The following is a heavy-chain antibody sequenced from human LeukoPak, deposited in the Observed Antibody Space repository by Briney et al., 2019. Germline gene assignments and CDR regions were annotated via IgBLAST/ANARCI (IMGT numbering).Heavy chain of an antibody. CDR3: ARGHDWAFDL. Sequence: GSLRLSCEGSGFPFASYVMSWVRQAPGKGLEWIAYINHDAEMIFYPDFVKGRFTISRDNAKKSLYLQMNALRYEDTAIYYCARGHDWAFDLWGQGTLVTVSS. CDR2: INHDAEMI. CDR1: GFPFASYV. J-gene: IGHJ4*02. D-gene: IGHD3-9*01. V-gene: IGHV3-48*02.